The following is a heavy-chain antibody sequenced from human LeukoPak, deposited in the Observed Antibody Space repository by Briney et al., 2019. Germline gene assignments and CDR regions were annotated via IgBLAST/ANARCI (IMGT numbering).Heavy chain of an antibody. CDR2: INSDGTST. J-gene: IGHJ4*01. Sequence: GGSLRLSCVASGFIFRNYWMHWVRQAPGKGLVWVSRINSDGTSTSYADSVKGRFTISRDNSKNTLYLQMNSLRVEDTAVYYCAKDQGSGHGSYTWGTFDYWGLETLVTVFS. D-gene: IGHD3-3*01. CDR3: AKDQGSGHGSYTWGTFDY. CDR1: GFIFRNYW. V-gene: IGHV3-74*01.